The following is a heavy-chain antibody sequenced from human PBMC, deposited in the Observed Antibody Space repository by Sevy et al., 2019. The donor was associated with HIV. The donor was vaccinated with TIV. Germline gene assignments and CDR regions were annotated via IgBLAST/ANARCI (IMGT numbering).Heavy chain of an antibody. D-gene: IGHD5-12*01. CDR2: ISYDGSNK. Sequence: GGSLRLSCAASGFTFSSYGMHWVRQAPGKGLEWVAVISYDGSNKYYADSVKGRFTISRDNSKNTLYLQMNSLRADDTAVYYCAKDGVATIRGYFDYWGQGTLVTVSS. CDR1: GFTFSSYG. V-gene: IGHV3-30*18. CDR3: AKDGVATIRGYFDY. J-gene: IGHJ4*02.